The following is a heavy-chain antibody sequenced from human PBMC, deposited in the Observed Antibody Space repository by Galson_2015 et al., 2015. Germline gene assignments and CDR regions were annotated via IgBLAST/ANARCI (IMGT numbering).Heavy chain of an antibody. CDR1: GDSVSSNSAA. V-gene: IGHV6-1*01. J-gene: IGHJ6*03. D-gene: IGHD5-18*01. Sequence: CAISGDSVSSNSAAWNWIRQSPSRGLEWLGRAYYRSKWYNDYAVSVKSRITINPDTYKNQFSLQLNSVTPEDTAVYYCARVDTAQHYIDVWGKGTTVTVSS. CDR3: ARVDTAQHYIDV. CDR2: AYYRSKWYN.